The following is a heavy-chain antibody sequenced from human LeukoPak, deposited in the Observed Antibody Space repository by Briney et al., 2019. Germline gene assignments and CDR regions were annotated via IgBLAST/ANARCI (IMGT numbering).Heavy chain of an antibody. CDR1: GLTFSSYS. V-gene: IGHV3-21*01. J-gene: IGHJ4*02. CDR3: ARDEVGYSYGSFDY. D-gene: IGHD5-18*01. Sequence: GGSLRLSCAASGLTFSSYSMNWVRQAPGKGLEWVSSISSTSSYIYYADSVKGRFIISRDNAKNSLYLQMNRLRAEDTAVYYCARDEVGYSYGSFDYWGQGTLVTVSS. CDR2: ISSTSSYI.